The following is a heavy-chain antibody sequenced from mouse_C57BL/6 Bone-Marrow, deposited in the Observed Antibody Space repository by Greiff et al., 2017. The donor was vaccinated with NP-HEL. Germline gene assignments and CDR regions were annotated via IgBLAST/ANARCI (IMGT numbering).Heavy chain of an antibody. CDR2: IRNKANGYTT. CDR3: ARYNDYGSSPAWFAY. D-gene: IGHD1-1*01. V-gene: IGHV7-3*01. Sequence: EVQLQESGGGLVQPGGSLSLSCAASGFTFTDYYMSWVRQPPGKALEWLGFIRNKANGYTTEYSASVKGRFTISRDNSQSILYLQMNALRAEDSATYYCARYNDYGSSPAWFAYWGQGTLVTVSA. CDR1: GFTFTDYY. J-gene: IGHJ3*01.